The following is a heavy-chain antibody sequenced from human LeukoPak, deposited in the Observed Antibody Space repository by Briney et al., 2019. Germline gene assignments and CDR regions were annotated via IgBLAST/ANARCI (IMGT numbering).Heavy chain of an antibody. CDR3: AGDLGSGSYYYFDY. D-gene: IGHD3-10*01. CDR1: GGSISSYY. Sequence: SETLSLTCTVSGGSISSYYWSWIRQPAGKGLEWIGRIYTSGSTNYNPSLKSRVTMSVDTSKNQFSLKLSSVTAADTAVYYCAGDLGSGSYYYFDYWGQGTLVTVSS. V-gene: IGHV4-4*07. CDR2: IYTSGST. J-gene: IGHJ4*02.